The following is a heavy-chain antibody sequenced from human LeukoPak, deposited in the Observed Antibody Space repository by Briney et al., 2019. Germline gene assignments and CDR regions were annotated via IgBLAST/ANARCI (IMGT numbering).Heavy chain of an antibody. CDR1: GFTFNRFG. CDR3: ATYDSTY. J-gene: IGHJ4*02. CDR2: ISGASSYI. V-gene: IGHV3-21*01. Sequence: GGSLRLSCAASGFTFNRFGMHWVRQAPGKGLEWVSSISGASSYISYTDSVKGRFTISRDNAKNSLYLQMNSLRAEDTAVYYCATYDSTYWGQGTQVTVSS. D-gene: IGHD3-3*01.